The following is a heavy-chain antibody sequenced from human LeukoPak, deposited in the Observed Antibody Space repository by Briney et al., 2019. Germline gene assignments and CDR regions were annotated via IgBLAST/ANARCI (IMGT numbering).Heavy chain of an antibody. Sequence: GGSLRLSCAASGFTVSSNYMSWVRQAPGKGLEWVSVIYSGGSTYYADSVKGRFTISRDNSKNTLYLQMNSLRAEDTAVYYCARAPNYGDHYFDYWGQGTLVTVSS. D-gene: IGHD4-17*01. V-gene: IGHV3-53*01. CDR1: GFTVSSNY. CDR2: IYSGGST. CDR3: ARAPNYGDHYFDY. J-gene: IGHJ4*02.